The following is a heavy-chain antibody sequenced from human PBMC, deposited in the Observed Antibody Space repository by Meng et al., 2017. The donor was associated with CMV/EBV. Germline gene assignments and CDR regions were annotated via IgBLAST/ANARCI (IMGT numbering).Heavy chain of an antibody. J-gene: IGHJ3*02. V-gene: IGHV3-30*04. D-gene: IGHD3-9*01. Sequence: GESLKISCAASGFTFSSYAMHWVRQAPGKGLEWVAVISYDGSNKYYADSVKGRFTISRDNSKNTLYLQMNSLRAEDTAVYYCARDFPYYDILTAYFSVDAFDIWGQGTMVTVSS. CDR1: GFTFSSYA. CDR2: ISYDGSNK. CDR3: ARDFPYYDILTAYFSVDAFDI.